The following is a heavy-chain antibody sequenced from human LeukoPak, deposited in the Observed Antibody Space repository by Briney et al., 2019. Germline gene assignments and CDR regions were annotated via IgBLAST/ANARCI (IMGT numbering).Heavy chain of an antibody. J-gene: IGHJ6*03. CDR1: GYTFTSYG. CDR3: ARAPASAAFYYYYYYMDV. V-gene: IGHV1-18*01. D-gene: IGHD2-2*01. CDR2: ISAYNGNT. Sequence: GASVKVSCKASGYTFTSYGISWVRQAPGQGLEWMGWISAYNGNTNYAQKLQGRVTMTTDTSTSTAYMELRSLRSDDTAVYYCARAPASAAFYYYYYYMDVWGKGTTVTVSS.